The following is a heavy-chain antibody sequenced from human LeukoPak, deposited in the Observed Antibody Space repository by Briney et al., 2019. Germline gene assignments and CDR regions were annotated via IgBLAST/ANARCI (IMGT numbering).Heavy chain of an antibody. CDR2: INLSGTST. D-gene: IGHD3-10*01. CDR1: GYAFTSYD. J-gene: IGHJ3*01. V-gene: IGHV1-46*01. CDR3: ATGVHHYNQGTFHL. Sequence: ASVKVSCKASGYAFTSYDMPWVRQAPGQGLEWMGIINLSGTSTTYAQKFQGRVTMTRDTSTSTHYMELSNLRSEGTAFYVLATGVHHYNQGTFHLWGQGTMVTVSP.